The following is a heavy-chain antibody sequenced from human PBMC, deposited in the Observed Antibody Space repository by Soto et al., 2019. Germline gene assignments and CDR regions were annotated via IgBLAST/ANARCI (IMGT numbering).Heavy chain of an antibody. Sequence: PGGSLRLSCAASGFTFSSYAMSWVRQAPGKGLEWVSAISGSGGSTYYADSVKGRFTISRDNSKNTLYLQMNSLRAEDTAVYYCEIDLTMTTVTSFDFWGQGPLVNVSS. J-gene: IGHJ4*02. D-gene: IGHD4-17*01. CDR2: ISGSGGST. CDR1: GFTFSSYA. V-gene: IGHV3-23*01. CDR3: EIDLTMTTVTSFDF.